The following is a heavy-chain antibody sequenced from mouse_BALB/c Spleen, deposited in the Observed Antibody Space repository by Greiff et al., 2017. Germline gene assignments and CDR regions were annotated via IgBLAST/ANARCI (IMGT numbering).Heavy chain of an antibody. CDR1: GFTFSSYG. V-gene: IGHV5-6*01. Sequence: EVQRVESGGDLVKPGGSLKLSCAASGFTFSSYGMSWVRQTPDKRLEWVATISSGGSYTYYPDSVKGRFTISRDNAKNTLYLQMSSLKSEDTAMYYCARTVVASPYYFDYWGQGTTLTVSS. CDR3: ARTVVASPYYFDY. CDR2: ISSGGSYT. J-gene: IGHJ2*01. D-gene: IGHD1-1*01.